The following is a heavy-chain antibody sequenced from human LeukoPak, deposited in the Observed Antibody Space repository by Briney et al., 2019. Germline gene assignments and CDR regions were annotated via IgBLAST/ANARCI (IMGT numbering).Heavy chain of an antibody. CDR2: FYYSGST. CDR3: ARARGSPSAVDY. D-gene: IGHD3-10*01. J-gene: IGHJ4*02. CDR1: GGSISSDY. V-gene: IGHV4-59*08. Sequence: PSETLSLTCTVSGGSISSDYWSWIRQPPGKGLEWIGYFYYSGSTNYNPSLKSRVTIFVGTSKNQFSLRLSSVSAADTAVYYCARARGSPSAVDYWGQGTLVTVSS.